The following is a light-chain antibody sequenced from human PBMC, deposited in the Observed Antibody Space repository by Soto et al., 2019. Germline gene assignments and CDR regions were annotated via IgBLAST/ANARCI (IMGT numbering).Light chain of an antibody. V-gene: IGKV3-20*01. CDR1: QSISGRY. J-gene: IGKJ4*01. CDR2: DAS. CDR3: QQYGSSPLT. Sequence: PGERASLSCRASQSISGRYLAWYQQKPGQAPRLLIYDASSRATGIPDRFSGSGSGTDFILTISRLEPEDFAVYYCQQYGSSPLTFGGGTKVDIX.